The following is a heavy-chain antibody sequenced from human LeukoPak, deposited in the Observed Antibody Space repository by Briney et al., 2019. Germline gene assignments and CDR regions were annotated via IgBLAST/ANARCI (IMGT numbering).Heavy chain of an antibody. D-gene: IGHD3-10*01. J-gene: IGHJ4*02. V-gene: IGHV3-23*01. CDR2: ISGSGGST. CDR3: AKEEARYYYGSGSYYNGPTFDY. Sequence: GGSLRLSCAASGFTVSRNYMNWVRQAPGKGLEWVSAISGSGGSTYYADSVKGRFTISRDNSKNTLYLQMNSLRAEDTAVYYCAKEEARYYYGSGSYYNGPTFDYWGQGTLVTVSS. CDR1: GFTVSRNY.